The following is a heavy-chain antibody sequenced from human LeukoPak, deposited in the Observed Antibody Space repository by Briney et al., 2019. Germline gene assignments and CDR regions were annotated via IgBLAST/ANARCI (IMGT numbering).Heavy chain of an antibody. Sequence: GGSLRLSCVAPRYTVSRNYISWVRQAPGEGQEWVSIIYSGGSTYYADSVKGRFTISRHNSKNTLYLQMNSLRAEDTAVYYCAREASTPADAFDIWGQGTMVTVSS. CDR2: IYSGGST. J-gene: IGHJ3*02. CDR3: AREASTPADAFDI. CDR1: RYTVSRNY. V-gene: IGHV3-53*04.